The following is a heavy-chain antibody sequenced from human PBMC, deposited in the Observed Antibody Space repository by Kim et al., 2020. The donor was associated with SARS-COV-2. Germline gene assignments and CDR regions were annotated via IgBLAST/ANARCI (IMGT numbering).Heavy chain of an antibody. D-gene: IGHD3-22*01. Sequence: SETLSLTCAVYGGSFGGYAWTWIRQPPGKGLEWIGEINHIGSTKDNPSLKMRVTISLDTSKNQFSLRLKSVTAADTSVYYCARGKSEISMIVVVMTGASYYFDFWGQGNLVTVSS. CDR3: ARGKSEISMIVVVMTGASYYFDF. V-gene: IGHV4-34*01. J-gene: IGHJ4*02. CDR2: INHIGST. CDR1: GGSFGGYA.